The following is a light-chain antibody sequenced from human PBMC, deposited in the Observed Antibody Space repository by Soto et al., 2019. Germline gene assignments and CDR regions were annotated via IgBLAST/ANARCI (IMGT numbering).Light chain of an antibody. J-gene: IGKJ1*01. V-gene: IGKV1-39*01. CDR3: QQSYNTPRT. Sequence: DIQMTQSPSSLSASVGDRVTITCRASQSIHSYLNWYQQKPGKAPNLLIYAASTLQSGVPSRFSGSGSGTDFTLTISSLQPEDFATYYCQQSYNTPRTFGQGTQVEIK. CDR1: QSIHSY. CDR2: AAS.